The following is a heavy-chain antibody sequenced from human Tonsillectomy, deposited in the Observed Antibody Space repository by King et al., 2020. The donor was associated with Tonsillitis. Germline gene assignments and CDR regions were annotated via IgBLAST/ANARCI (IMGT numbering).Heavy chain of an antibody. CDR3: ARERQYTVEWGIDH. D-gene: IGHD2-21*01. V-gene: IGHV3-33*05. Sequence: VQLVESGGGVVQPGRSLRLSCETSGFTFGSYGMHWVRQAPGKGLEWVATISYHGTNIHHSDSVKGRFTISRDNSKNTMYLQMNSLRAEDTAVYYCARERQYTVEWGIDHWGQGTLVTVAS. CDR1: GFTFGSYG. CDR2: ISYHGTNI. J-gene: IGHJ4*02.